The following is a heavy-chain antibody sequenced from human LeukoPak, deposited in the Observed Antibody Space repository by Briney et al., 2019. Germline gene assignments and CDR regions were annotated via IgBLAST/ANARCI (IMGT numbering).Heavy chain of an antibody. V-gene: IGHV3-21*01. CDR1: GLTFRSYS. J-gene: IGHJ4*02. D-gene: IGHD3-3*01. CDR2: ISSSSSYI. CDR3: ASSIFPTGGYDY. Sequence: GGSLRLSCAASGLTFRSYSMNWVRQAPGKGLRWVSSISSSSSYIYYADSVKGRFTISRDNAKNSLYLQMNSLRAEDTAVYYCASSIFPTGGYDYWGQGTLVTVSS.